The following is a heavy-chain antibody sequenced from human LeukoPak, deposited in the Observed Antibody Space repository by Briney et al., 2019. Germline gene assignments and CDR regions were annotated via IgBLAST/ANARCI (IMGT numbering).Heavy chain of an antibody. CDR3: ARGKWGSYFDY. Sequence: SVKVSCKASGGTFISYAISWVRQAPGQGLEWMGGIIPIFGTANYAQKFQGRVAITADESTSTAYMELSSLRSDDTAVYYCARGKWGSYFDYWGQGTLVTVSS. J-gene: IGHJ4*02. CDR1: GGTFISYA. CDR2: IIPIFGTA. D-gene: IGHD3-16*01. V-gene: IGHV1-69*13.